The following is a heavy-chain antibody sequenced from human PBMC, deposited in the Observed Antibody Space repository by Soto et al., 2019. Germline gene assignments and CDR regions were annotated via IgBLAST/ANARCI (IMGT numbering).Heavy chain of an antibody. J-gene: IGHJ4*02. CDR2: ISHSGGSV. CDR3: AKEGRVERELRHSDF. CDR1: GFTFSSYA. V-gene: IGHV3-23*01. Sequence: EVQLLESGGGLVQPGGSLRLSCAASGFTFSSYAMNWVRQAPGKGLEWVSAISHSGGSVYYADSVRGRFTISRDNSKNTLYLQMNSLRAEDTAVYYCAKEGRVERELRHSDFWGQGTLVTVSS. D-gene: IGHD1-26*01.